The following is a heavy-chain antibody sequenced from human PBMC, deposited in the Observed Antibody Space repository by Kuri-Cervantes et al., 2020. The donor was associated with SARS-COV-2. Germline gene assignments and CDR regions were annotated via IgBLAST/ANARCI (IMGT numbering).Heavy chain of an antibody. CDR2: INSDGSST. J-gene: IGHJ4*02. Sequence: GESLEISCAASGFTFSSYLMHWVRQAPGKGLVWVSRINSDGSSTSYADSVKGRFTISRDNAKNTLYLQMNSLRAEDTAVYYCARGGYYYDYAYYFDYWGQGTLVTVSS. CDR1: GFTFSSYL. V-gene: IGHV3-74*01. D-gene: IGHD3-22*01. CDR3: ARGGYYYDYAYYFDY.